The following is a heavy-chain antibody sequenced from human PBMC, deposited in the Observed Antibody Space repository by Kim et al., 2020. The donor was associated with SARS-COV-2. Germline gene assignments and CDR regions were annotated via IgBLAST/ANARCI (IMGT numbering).Heavy chain of an antibody. CDR3: ARVAHVLLWFGELSWGPFDY. J-gene: IGHJ4*02. Sequence: RVTISVDTSKNQFSLKLSSVTAADTAVYYCARVAHVLLWFGELSWGPFDYWGQGTLVTVSS. D-gene: IGHD3-10*01. V-gene: IGHV4-34*01.